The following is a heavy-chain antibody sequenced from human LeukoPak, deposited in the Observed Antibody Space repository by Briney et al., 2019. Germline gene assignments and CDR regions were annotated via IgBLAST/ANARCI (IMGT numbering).Heavy chain of an antibody. Sequence: ASLNVSCKASGYTFTSYGISWVRQAPGQGLEWMGWISAYNGNTNYAQKLQGRVTMTTDTSTSTAYLELRSLRSDDTAVYYCARVRAVPTIAAAGTSYYYGMDVWGQGTTVTASS. CDR2: ISAYNGNT. CDR1: GYTFTSYG. V-gene: IGHV1-18*01. CDR3: ARVRAVPTIAAAGTSYYYGMDV. J-gene: IGHJ6*02. D-gene: IGHD6-13*01.